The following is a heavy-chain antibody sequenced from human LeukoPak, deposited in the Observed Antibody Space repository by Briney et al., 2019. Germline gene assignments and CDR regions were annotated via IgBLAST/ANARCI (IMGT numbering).Heavy chain of an antibody. CDR2: MNPNSGNT. J-gene: IGHJ6*02. Sequence: ASVKVSCKASGYTFTSYDINWARQATGQGLEWMGWMNPNSGNTGYAQKFQGRVTMTRNTSISTAYMELSSLRSEDTAVYYCARSHIVVVPAAPWTYGMDVWGQGTTVTVSS. D-gene: IGHD2-2*01. CDR1: GYTFTSYD. CDR3: ARSHIVVVPAAPWTYGMDV. V-gene: IGHV1-8*02.